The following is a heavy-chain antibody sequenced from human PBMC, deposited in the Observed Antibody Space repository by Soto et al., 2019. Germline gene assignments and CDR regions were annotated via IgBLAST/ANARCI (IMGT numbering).Heavy chain of an antibody. D-gene: IGHD3-22*01. J-gene: IGHJ4*02. CDR3: ARYYDSSGSYFDY. V-gene: IGHV5-10-1*01. Sequence: XESLKISCKGSGYSFTSYWISWVRQMPGKGLEWMGRIDPSDSYTNYSPSFQGHVTISADKSISTAYLQWSSLKASDTAMYYCARYYDSSGSYFDYWGQGTLVTVSS. CDR2: IDPSDSYT. CDR1: GYSFTSYW.